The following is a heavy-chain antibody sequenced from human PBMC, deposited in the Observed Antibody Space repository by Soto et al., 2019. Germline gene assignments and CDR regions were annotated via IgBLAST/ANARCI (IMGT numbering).Heavy chain of an antibody. CDR1: GFTFSDHY. D-gene: IGHD3-10*01. V-gene: IGHV3-11*06. J-gene: IGHJ6*02. CDR2: ISSSSTYT. Sequence: QVQLVESGGGLVQPGGSLRLSCAASGFTFSDHYMTWIRQAPGKGLECVSYISSSSTYTNYADSVKGRFTISRDNAKNSLYLQMNSLRSEDTAVYYCARVEGEEGYGMDVWGQGTTVTVSS. CDR3: ARVEGEEGYGMDV.